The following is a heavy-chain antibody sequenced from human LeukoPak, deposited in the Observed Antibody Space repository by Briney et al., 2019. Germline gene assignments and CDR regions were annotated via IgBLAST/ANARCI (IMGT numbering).Heavy chain of an antibody. D-gene: IGHD2-15*01. V-gene: IGHV3-23*01. CDR3: ARDGGYCSGGSCYWSPNWYFDL. Sequence: GGSLRLSCAASGFTFPNSAMSWVRQAPGKGLEWVSAITAGGGSTFYADSVKGRFTISRDNAKNSLYLQMNSLRAEDTAVYYCARDGGYCSGGSCYWSPNWYFDLWGRGTLVTVSS. J-gene: IGHJ2*01. CDR1: GFTFPNSA. CDR2: ITAGGGST.